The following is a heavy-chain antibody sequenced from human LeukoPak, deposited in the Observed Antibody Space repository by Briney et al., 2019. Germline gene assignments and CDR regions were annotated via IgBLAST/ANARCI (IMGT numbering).Heavy chain of an antibody. J-gene: IGHJ4*02. Sequence: GGSLRLSCAASGFTFSSYGMHWVRQAPGKGLEWVAVISYDGSNKYYADSVKGRFTISRDNSKNTLYLQMNSLRAEDTAVYYCAALDYYDSSGFLDYWGQGTLVTVSS. D-gene: IGHD3-22*01. CDR1: GFTFSSYG. CDR2: ISYDGSNK. V-gene: IGHV3-30*03. CDR3: AALDYYDSSGFLDY.